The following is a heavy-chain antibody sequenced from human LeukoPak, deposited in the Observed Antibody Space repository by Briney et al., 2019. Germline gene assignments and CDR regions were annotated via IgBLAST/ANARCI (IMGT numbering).Heavy chain of an antibody. D-gene: IGHD5-12*01. CDR1: GFSFSSYS. Sequence: ESRRLSCVPAGFSFSSYSMNWDRPVQGEGLEWVSYIISSGSNKSYADCVKGRFTISRDNAKNSLYVQMNSLREEDKAVYYCARDLCFPVGYSGYDCGGHVGYWGQGTLVSVSP. J-gene: IGHJ4*02. V-gene: IGHV3-48*02. CDR2: IISSGSNK. CDR3: ARDLCFPVGYSGYDCGGHVGY.